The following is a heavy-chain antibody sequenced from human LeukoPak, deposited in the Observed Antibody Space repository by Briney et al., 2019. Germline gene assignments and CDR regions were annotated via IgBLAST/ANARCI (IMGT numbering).Heavy chain of an antibody. CDR3: ARICSDVYPY. CDR1: GGSISSGSYY. V-gene: IGHV2-70*11. D-gene: IGHD2-15*01. CDR2: IDWDDDK. J-gene: IGHJ4*02. Sequence: QTLSLTCTVSGGSISSGSYYWSWIRQPPGKALEWLARIDWDDDKYYSTSLKTRLTISKDTSKNQVVLTMTNMDPVDTATYYCARICSDVYPYWGQGTLVTVSS.